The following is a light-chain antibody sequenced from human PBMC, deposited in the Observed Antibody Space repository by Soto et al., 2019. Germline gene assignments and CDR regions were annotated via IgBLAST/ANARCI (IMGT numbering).Light chain of an antibody. CDR2: DAS. J-gene: IGKJ5*01. CDR1: QSVSSY. Sequence: EIVLTQSPATLSLSPGERATLSCRASQSVSSYLAWYEQKPGQAPRLLIYDASNRATGIPARFSGSGSGTDLTITIRRLETEDFVFYYCKQRSNWPPAINCGQGTRLEIK. V-gene: IGKV3-11*01. CDR3: KQRSNWPPAIN.